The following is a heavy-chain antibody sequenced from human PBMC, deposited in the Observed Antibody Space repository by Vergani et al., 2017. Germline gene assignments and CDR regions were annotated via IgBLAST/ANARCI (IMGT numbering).Heavy chain of an antibody. CDR3: ARDTVTGSRYFDY. CDR2: LGTDESNT. D-gene: IGHD6-19*01. V-gene: IGHV3-30*02. J-gene: IGHJ4*02. CDR1: GFTFSNYG. Sequence: QVQLVESGGGVVQPGGSLRLSRGASGFTFSNYGMHWVRQAPGKGLEWVTFLGTDESNTNYADSVKGRFTISRDNSKNTLFLQMNSLRPEDTAVYYCARDTVTGSRYFDYWGQGTLVTVSS.